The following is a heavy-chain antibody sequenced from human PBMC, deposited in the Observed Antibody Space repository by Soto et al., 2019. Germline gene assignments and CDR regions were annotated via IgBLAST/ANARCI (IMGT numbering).Heavy chain of an antibody. D-gene: IGHD6-13*01. CDR1: SGSIKGGGYY. CDR2: IYYSGTT. CDR3: ARRGARIEADGISTGFDT. J-gene: IGHJ5*02. Sequence: SEALSLTCIVSSGSIKGGGYYGGWIRQPPGKGLERVATIYYSGTTYYNPSLKSRLTISVDTSKNQFSLELSSVTATDTAVYFCARRGARIEADGISTGFDTWGQGTLVTVSS. V-gene: IGHV4-39*01.